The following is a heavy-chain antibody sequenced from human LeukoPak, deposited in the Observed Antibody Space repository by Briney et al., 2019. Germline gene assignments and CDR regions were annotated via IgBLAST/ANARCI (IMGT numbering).Heavy chain of an antibody. CDR3: ARVTGVWGSYPFDY. CDR1: GFTFSSYE. J-gene: IGHJ4*02. Sequence: GGSLRLSCAASGFTFSSYEMNWVRQAPGKGLEWVSSISSSSSYIYYADSVKGRFTISRDNAKNSLYLQMNSLRAEDTAVYYCARVTGVWGSYPFDYWGQGTLVTVSS. CDR2: ISSSSSYI. V-gene: IGHV3-21*01. D-gene: IGHD3-16*02.